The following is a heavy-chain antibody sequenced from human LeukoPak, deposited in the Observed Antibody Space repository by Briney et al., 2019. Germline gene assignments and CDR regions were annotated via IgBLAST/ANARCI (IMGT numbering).Heavy chain of an antibody. V-gene: IGHV4-4*07. CDR1: GGSINSYN. CDR3: ARDLFGDTAAGNR. D-gene: IGHD6-13*01. CDR2: IYTSGST. J-gene: IGHJ5*02. Sequence: SETLSLTCTGSGGSINSYNWSWMPQPAGKGLEWIVRIYTSGSTNFNPSLKSRVTMSVDTSKNQFSLKLSSVTAADTAVYYCARDLFGDTAAGNRWGQGTLVTVSS.